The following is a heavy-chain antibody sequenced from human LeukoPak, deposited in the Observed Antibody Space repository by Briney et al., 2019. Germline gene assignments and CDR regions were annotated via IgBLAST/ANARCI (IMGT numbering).Heavy chain of an antibody. V-gene: IGHV3-23*01. Sequence: PGGSLRLSCAASGFTFESFGMNWVRQAPGKGLEWVSGISYSGRSTYYTDSVRGRFTISRDNSENTLYLQMNSLRGDDTAVYYCARGPSGYHNTGGQGTLVTVSS. CDR1: GFTFESFG. CDR3: ARGPSGYHNT. D-gene: IGHD5-12*01. CDR2: ISYSGRST. J-gene: IGHJ4*02.